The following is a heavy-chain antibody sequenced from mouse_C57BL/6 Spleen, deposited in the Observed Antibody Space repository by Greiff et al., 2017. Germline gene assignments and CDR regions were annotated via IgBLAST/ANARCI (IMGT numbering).Heavy chain of an antibody. D-gene: IGHD2-12*01. J-gene: IGHJ2*01. V-gene: IGHV5-17*01. CDR2: IRSGSSTI. CDR3: ARDDGEDFDY. CDR1: GFTFSDYG. Sequence: EVKLMESGGGLVKPGGSLKLSCAASGFTFSDYGMHWVRQAPEKGLEWVAYIRSGSSTIYYADTVKGRFTISRDNAKNTLFLQMTSLRSEDTAMYYCARDDGEDFDYWGQGTTLTVSS.